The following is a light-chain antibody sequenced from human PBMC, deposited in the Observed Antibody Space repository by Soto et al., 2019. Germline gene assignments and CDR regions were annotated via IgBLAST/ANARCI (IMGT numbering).Light chain of an antibody. Sequence: EIVLTQSPGTLSLSPGERATLSCRASQRVSSRFFASYQQKPGQAPRLLMYGASSRATGIPDRFSGTGSGTDFTLTISRLEPEDFAVYYCQQYGSSPYTFGLGTKLEIK. CDR3: QQYGSSPYT. CDR1: QRVSSRF. J-gene: IGKJ2*01. V-gene: IGKV3-20*01. CDR2: GAS.